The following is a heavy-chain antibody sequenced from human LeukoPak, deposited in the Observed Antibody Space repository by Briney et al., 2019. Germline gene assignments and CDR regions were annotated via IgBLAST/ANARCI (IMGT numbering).Heavy chain of an antibody. V-gene: IGHV3-74*01. CDR2: INSDGSST. D-gene: IGHD5-24*01. Sequence: PGGSLRLSCAASGFTFSSYWMHWVRQAPGKGLVWVSRINSDGSSTSYADSVKGRFTISRDNAKNTLYLQMNSLRAEDTAVYYCARAPPAIRERDGYNSCYYYYGMDVWGQGTTVTVSS. J-gene: IGHJ6*02. CDR1: GFTFSSYW. CDR3: ARAPPAIRERDGYNSCYYYYGMDV.